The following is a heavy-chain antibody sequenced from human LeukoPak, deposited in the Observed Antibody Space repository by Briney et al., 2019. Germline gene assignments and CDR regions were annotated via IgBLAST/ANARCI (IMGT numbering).Heavy chain of an antibody. CDR1: GGTFSSYA. CDR2: INPSGGST. V-gene: IGHV1-46*01. J-gene: IGHJ5*02. CDR3: AREGYYYDSFNWFDP. Sequence: GASVKVSCKASGGTFSSYAISWVRQAPGQGLEWMGIINPSGGSTSYAQKFQGRVTMTRDTSTSTVYMELSSLRSEDTAVYYCAREGYYYDSFNWFDPWGQGTLVTVSS. D-gene: IGHD3-22*01.